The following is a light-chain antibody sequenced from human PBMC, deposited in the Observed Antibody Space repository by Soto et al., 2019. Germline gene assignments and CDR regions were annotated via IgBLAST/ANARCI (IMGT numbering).Light chain of an antibody. CDR3: QPRRNWLWT. Sequence: EIVLTQSPATLSLSPGERATLSCRASQSVSSYLAWYQQKPGQAPRLLIYDASNRATGIPARFSGSGSGTDFTLTISSLEPEDFAVYYCQPRRNWLWTFGQGTKVDIK. J-gene: IGKJ1*01. CDR1: QSVSSY. V-gene: IGKV3-11*01. CDR2: DAS.